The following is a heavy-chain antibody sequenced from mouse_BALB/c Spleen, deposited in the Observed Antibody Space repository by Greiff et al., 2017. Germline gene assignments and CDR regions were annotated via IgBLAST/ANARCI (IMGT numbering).Heavy chain of an antibody. Sequence: EVQLQQSGPELVKPGASVKISCKASGYTFTDYNMHWVKQSHGKSLEWIGYIYPYNGGTGYNQKFKSKATLTVDNSSSTAYMELRSLTSEDSAVYYCARGSPRSSFAYWGQGTLVTVSA. CDR2: IYPYNGGT. V-gene: IGHV1S29*02. D-gene: IGHD6-1*01. J-gene: IGHJ3*01. CDR3: ARGSPRSSFAY. CDR1: GYTFTDYN.